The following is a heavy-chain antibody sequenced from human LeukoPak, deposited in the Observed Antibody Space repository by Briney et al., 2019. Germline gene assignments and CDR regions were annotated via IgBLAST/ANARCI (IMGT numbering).Heavy chain of an antibody. V-gene: IGHV4-61*08. J-gene: IGHJ4*02. CDR1: GGSISSGGYY. CDR2: IYYSGST. CDR3: ARHIAAAGVASDYFDY. D-gene: IGHD6-13*01. Sequence: PSETLSLTCTVSGGSISSGGYYWSWIRQHPGKGLEWIGYIYYSGSTNYNPSLKSRVTISVDTSKNQFSLKLSSVTAADTAVYYCARHIAAAGVASDYFDYWGQGTLVTVSS.